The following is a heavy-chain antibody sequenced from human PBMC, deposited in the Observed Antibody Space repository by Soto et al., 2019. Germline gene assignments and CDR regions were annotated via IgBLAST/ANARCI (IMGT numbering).Heavy chain of an antibody. V-gene: IGHV3-23*01. D-gene: IGHD3-3*01. J-gene: IGHJ4*02. CDR1: GFTFSSYA. CDR3: AKDGLRFLEWLFSMFDY. CDR2: ISGSGGST. Sequence: GGSLRLSCAASGFTFSSYAMSWVRQAPGKGLEWVSAISGSGGSTYYADSVKGRFTISRDNSKNTLYLQMNSLRAEDTAVYYCAKDGLRFLEWLFSMFDYWGQGTLVTVSS.